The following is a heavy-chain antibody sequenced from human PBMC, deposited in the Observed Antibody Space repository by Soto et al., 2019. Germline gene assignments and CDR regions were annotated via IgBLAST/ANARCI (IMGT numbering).Heavy chain of an antibody. CDR2: FDPEDGET. J-gene: IGHJ4*02. V-gene: IGHV1-24*01. D-gene: IGHD3-22*01. Sequence: GASVKVSCKVSGYTLAELSMHWVRQAPGKGLEWMGGFDPEDGETVYAQKFQDRVTMTEDTSTDTAYMELRSLTSEDTAVYFCATPTVASLSSGSSLFDFWGQGTLVTVSS. CDR1: GYTLAELS. CDR3: ATPTVASLSSGSSLFDF.